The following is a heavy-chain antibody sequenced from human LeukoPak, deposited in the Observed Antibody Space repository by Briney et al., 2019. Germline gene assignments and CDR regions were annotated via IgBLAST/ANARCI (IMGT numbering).Heavy chain of an antibody. CDR2: ISAYNGNT. CDR1: GYTFTSYG. CDR3: ARDTPIQFSSSSHYYYGMDV. Sequence: ASVKVSCKASGYTFTSYGISWVRQAPGQGLEWMGWISAYNGNTSYAQKLQGRVTMTTDTSTSTAYMELRSLRSDDTAVYYCARDTPIQFSSSSHYYYGMDVWGQGTTVTVSS. J-gene: IGHJ6*02. V-gene: IGHV1-18*01. D-gene: IGHD6-6*01.